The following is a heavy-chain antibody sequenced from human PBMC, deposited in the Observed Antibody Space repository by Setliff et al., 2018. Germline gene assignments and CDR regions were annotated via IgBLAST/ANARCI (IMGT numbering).Heavy chain of an antibody. CDR3: ARGLNTESWTPLY. D-gene: IGHD3-3*01. CDR2: ISPSGST. V-gene: IGHV4-61*09. Sequence: KASETLSLTCSVSGASITSGGFYWTWIRQPAGKGLEWIGHISPSGSTTYNPSVKSRVTISLDTSKNHFSLKLDSVTAADTALYYCARGLNTESWTPLYWSPGTLVTVSS. J-gene: IGHJ4*02. CDR1: GASITSGGFY.